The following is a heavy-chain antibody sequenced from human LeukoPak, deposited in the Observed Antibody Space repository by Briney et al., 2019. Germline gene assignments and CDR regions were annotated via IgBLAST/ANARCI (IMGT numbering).Heavy chain of an antibody. V-gene: IGHV4-39*01. CDR3: AIDLTSGFDY. D-gene: IGHD3-10*01. Sequence: SETLSLTCAVSGGSISTSDYQWGWIRQPPGNGLEWIGSMYYSGGTHYNPSLKSRVTISVDTSKNQFSLKLSSVTAADTAVYYCAIDLTSGFDYWGQGTLVTVSS. J-gene: IGHJ4*02. CDR2: MYYSGGT. CDR1: GGSISTSDYQ.